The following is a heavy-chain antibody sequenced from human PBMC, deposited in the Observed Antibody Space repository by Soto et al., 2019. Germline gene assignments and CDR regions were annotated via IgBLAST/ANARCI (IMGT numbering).Heavy chain of an antibody. CDR1: GGSFSGYY. V-gene: IGHV4-34*01. J-gene: IGHJ5*02. Sequence: PSETLSLTCAVYGGSFSGYYWSWIRQPPGKGLEWIGEINHSGSTNYNPSLKSRVTISVDTSKNQFSLKLSSVTAADTAVYYCARESPKQYYDYGWGSRRLTYNWFDPWGQGTLVTVSS. CDR2: INHSGST. D-gene: IGHD3-16*01. CDR3: ARESPKQYYDYGWGSRRLTYNWFDP.